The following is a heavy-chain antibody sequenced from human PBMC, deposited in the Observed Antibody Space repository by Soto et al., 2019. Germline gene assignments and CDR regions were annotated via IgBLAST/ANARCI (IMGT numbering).Heavy chain of an antibody. D-gene: IGHD2-15*01. J-gene: IGHJ5*02. CDR1: GGSITGGYY. Sequence: LSLTCTVSGGSITGGYYWSWIPQHPGKGPEWIGFINHSGTTSYNLSLKSRVTMSVDTSANQFSLRLNSVTAADTAVYYCARGGASSQWFDPCGQGTLVTVSS. V-gene: IGHV4-31*03. CDR3: ARGGASSQWFDP. CDR2: INHSGTT.